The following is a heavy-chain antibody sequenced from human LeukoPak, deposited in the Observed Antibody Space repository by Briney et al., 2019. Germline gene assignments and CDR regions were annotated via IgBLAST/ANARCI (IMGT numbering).Heavy chain of an antibody. CDR2: INHSGSS. CDR1: GGSFSDYY. CDR3: ARARIDICSGGSCNLVHDYYYYMDV. V-gene: IGHV4-34*01. Sequence: SETLSLTCAAYGGSFSDYYWSWIRQPPGKGLEWIGEINHSGSSNNHPSLKSRVTISVDTSKNQFSLKLSSVTAADTAVYYCARARIDICSGGSCNLVHDYYYYMDVWGKGTTVTVSS. D-gene: IGHD2-15*01. J-gene: IGHJ6*03.